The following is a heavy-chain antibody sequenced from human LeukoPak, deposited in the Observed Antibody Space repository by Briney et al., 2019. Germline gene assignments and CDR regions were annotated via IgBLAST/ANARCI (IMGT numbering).Heavy chain of an antibody. Sequence: TGGSLRLSCAASGFTFSSYEMNWVRQAPGKGLEWVSYISGSGSTIYYADSVKGRFTISRDNAKNSLYLQMNSLRAEDTAVYYCARETWLRYYYYMDVWGKGTTVTISS. CDR1: GFTFSSYE. CDR3: ARETWLRYYYYMDV. D-gene: IGHD5-12*01. J-gene: IGHJ6*03. CDR2: ISGSGSTI. V-gene: IGHV3-48*03.